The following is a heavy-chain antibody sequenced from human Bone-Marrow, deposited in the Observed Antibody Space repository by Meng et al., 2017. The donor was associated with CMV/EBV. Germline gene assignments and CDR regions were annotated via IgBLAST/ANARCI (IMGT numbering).Heavy chain of an antibody. V-gene: IGHV3-7*01. J-gene: IGHJ4*02. D-gene: IGHD6-19*01. CDR1: GFTFSIYT. CDR3: VPGYYTGWFY. CDR2: IKEDGSEK. Sequence: GESLKISCAASGFTFSIYTMHWVRQAPGKGLEWVANIKEDGSEKYYVDSVKGRFTISRDNTRNTLFLQMNSLRAEDTAVYYCVPGYYTGWFYWGQGTLVTVSS.